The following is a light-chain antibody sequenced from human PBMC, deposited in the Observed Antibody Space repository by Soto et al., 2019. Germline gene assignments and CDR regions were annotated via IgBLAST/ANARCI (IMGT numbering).Light chain of an antibody. J-gene: IGKJ2*01. V-gene: IGKV3-15*01. CDR2: AAF. CDR3: QQYNNWPPYT. CDR1: QSVSSN. Sequence: EIVMTQSPATLSVSPGERATLSCRASQSVSSNLAWYQKKPGQAPRLLIYAAFTKATGIPARFSGSGSVTEFTLTISSLQSEDFAVYYCQQYNNWPPYTFGQGNKLEIK.